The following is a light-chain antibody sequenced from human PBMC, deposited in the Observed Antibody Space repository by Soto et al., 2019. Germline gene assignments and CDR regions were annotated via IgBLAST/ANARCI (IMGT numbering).Light chain of an antibody. Sequence: QSAPNQPASVAGAPGPSITLSRTGTSSDVGSYNLVSWYQQHPGKAPKLMIYEVSKRPSGVSNRFSGSKSGNTASLTISGLQAEDEADYYCCSYAGSYVFGTGTKVTVL. CDR2: EVS. CDR1: SSDVGSYNL. V-gene: IGLV2-23*02. CDR3: CSYAGSYV. J-gene: IGLJ1*01.